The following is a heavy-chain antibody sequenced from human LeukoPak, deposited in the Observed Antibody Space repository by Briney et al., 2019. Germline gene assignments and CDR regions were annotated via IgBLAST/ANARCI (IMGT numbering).Heavy chain of an antibody. CDR2: IYYSGST. D-gene: IGHD3-3*01. V-gene: IGHV4-59*01. CDR3: ARSVFWSGYYLDY. CDR1: GGSFSGYY. Sequence: SETLSLTCAVYGGSFSGYYWSWIRQPPGKGLEWIGYIYYSGSTNYNPSLKSRVTISVDTSKNQFSLKLSSVTAADTAVYYCARSVFWSGYYLDYWGQGTLVTVSS. J-gene: IGHJ4*02.